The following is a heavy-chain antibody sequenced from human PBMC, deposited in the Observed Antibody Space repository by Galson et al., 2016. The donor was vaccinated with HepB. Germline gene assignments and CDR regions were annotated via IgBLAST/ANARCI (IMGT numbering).Heavy chain of an antibody. V-gene: IGHV3-9*01. CDR3: AKGSSGWLGGDFDY. D-gene: IGHD6-19*01. CDR1: GFTFDDYA. J-gene: IGHJ4*02. Sequence: SLRLSCAASGFTFDDYAMHWVRQAPGKGLKWVSGINWNTGSIGYADSVKGRFSISRDNAKKSLYLQMNSLRAEDTALYYCAKGSSGWLGGDFDYWGQGSLVTVSS. CDR2: INWNTGSI.